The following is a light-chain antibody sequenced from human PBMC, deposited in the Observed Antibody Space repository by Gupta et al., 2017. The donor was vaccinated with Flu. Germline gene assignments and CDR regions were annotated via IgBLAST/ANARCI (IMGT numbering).Light chain of an antibody. CDR3: QQSYSTPYS. CDR2: AAS. CDR1: QSISSY. Sequence: DIQITQSPSSLSASVGDRVTITCRAGQSISSYLNWYQQKPGKAPKLLIYAASSLQSGVPSRFGGSGSGTDFTLTISSLQPEDFATYYCQQSYSTPYSFGQGTKVEIK. J-gene: IGKJ2*03. V-gene: IGKV1-39*01.